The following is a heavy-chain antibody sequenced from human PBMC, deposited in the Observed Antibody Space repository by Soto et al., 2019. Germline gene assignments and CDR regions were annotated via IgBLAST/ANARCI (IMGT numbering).Heavy chain of an antibody. J-gene: IGHJ4*02. CDR3: AREEQPYYFDY. V-gene: IGHV1-69*01. Sequence: QVQLVQSGAEVKKPRSSVKVSCKASGGTFSSYAISWVRQAPGQGLEWMGGIIPIFGTANFAQKFQGRVTITADESTSRAYMELSSLRSEDTAVYYCAREEQPYYFDYWRQGTLVTVSS. CDR1: GGTFSSYA. D-gene: IGHD6-13*01. CDR2: IIPIFGTA.